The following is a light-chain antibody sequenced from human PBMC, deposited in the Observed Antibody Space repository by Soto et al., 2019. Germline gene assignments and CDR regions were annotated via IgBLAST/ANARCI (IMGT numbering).Light chain of an antibody. Sequence: EIVFTQAPGTPSFSPGERATLSFRASQSVSRNLAWYQQKPGQAPGLLIYDASKRATGIPARFSASGSGTDFTLTISSLEPEDSAVYYCQQWSKGPSLTFGGGPRWIS. CDR2: DAS. J-gene: IGKJ4*01. V-gene: IGKV3-11*01. CDR1: QSVSRN. CDR3: QQWSKGPSLT.